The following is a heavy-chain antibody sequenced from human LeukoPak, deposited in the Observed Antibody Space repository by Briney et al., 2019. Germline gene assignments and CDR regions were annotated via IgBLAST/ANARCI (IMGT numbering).Heavy chain of an antibody. CDR1: GGSMSSSSYY. CDR3: ARLLGDFWSGYQTIRYYFDY. Sequence: SETLSLTCTVSGGSMSSSSYYWGWIRQPPGKGLEGIGSIYYSGSTYYNPSLKSRVTISVDTSKNQFSLKLSSVTAADTAVYYCARLLGDFWSGYQTIRYYFDYWGQGTLVTVSS. V-gene: IGHV4-39*01. D-gene: IGHD3-3*01. J-gene: IGHJ4*02. CDR2: IYYSGST.